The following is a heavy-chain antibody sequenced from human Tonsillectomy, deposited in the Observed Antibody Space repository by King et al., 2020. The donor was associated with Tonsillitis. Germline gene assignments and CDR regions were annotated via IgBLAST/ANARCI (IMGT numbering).Heavy chain of an antibody. D-gene: IGHD6-6*01. CDR3: TRDGDSSSSFY. CDR2: IRSKAYGGAT. J-gene: IGHJ4*02. Sequence: VQLVESGGGLVQPGRSLRLSCTASGFTFGDYAMSWFRQAPGKGLEWVGLIRSKAYGGATAHAASVKGRFTISRDDSKSIAYLQMNSRKTEDTAVYYCTRDGDSSSSFYWGQGTLVTVSS. V-gene: IGHV3-49*03. CDR1: GFTFGDYA.